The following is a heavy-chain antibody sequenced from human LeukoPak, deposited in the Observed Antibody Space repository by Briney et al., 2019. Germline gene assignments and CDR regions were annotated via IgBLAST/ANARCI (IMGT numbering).Heavy chain of an antibody. D-gene: IGHD3-22*01. CDR1: GFTFSTYG. V-gene: IGHV3-23*01. J-gene: IGHJ4*02. CDR2: ISGSGGST. CDR3: AKDSAYYYDSSGYYYD. Sequence: QAGGSLRLSCAASGFTFSTYGMSWVRQAPGKGLVWVSAISGSGGSTYYADSVKGRFTISRDNSKNTLYLQMNSLRAEDTAMYYCAKDSAYYYDSSGYYYDWGQGTLVTVSS.